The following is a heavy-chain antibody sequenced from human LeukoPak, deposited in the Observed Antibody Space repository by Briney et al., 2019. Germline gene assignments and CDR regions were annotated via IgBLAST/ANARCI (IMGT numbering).Heavy chain of an antibody. J-gene: IGHJ5*02. CDR2: IYSGGGT. CDR1: GFTVSSNY. Sequence: GGSLRLSCAASGFTVSSNYMSWVRQAPGKGLEWVSVIYSGGGTYYTDSVKGLFTISRDSSKNTLYLQMNSLRAEDTAVYYCARVARYNWFDPWGQGTLVTVSS. V-gene: IGHV3-53*01. CDR3: ARVARYNWFDP.